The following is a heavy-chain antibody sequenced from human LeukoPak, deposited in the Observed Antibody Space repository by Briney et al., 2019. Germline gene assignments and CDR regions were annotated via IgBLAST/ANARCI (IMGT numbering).Heavy chain of an antibody. Sequence: GGSLRLSCATSGFTFSQFGMTWVRQPPGKGLEWVASFDGNAHGTYFADSVKGRCTISSDNSKNTVYLQMNSLRTDDTAIYYCAKARIIGVGWAQFDSWGQGSLVTVSS. CDR2: FDGNAHGT. J-gene: IGHJ4*02. D-gene: IGHD2-21*01. V-gene: IGHV3-23*01. CDR3: AKARIIGVGWAQFDS. CDR1: GFTFSQFG.